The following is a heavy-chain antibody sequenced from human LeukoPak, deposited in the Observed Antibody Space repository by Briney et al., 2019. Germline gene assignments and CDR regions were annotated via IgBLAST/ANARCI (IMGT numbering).Heavy chain of an antibody. D-gene: IGHD1-26*01. J-gene: IGHJ4*02. V-gene: IGHV3-48*03. CDR2: ISSSGSTI. CDR3: TRDGVDDGVVGATAQFDY. Sequence: PGGSLRLSCAASGFTFSSYEMNWVRQAPGKGLEWVSYISSSGSTIYYADSVKGRFTISRDNAKNSLYLQMNSLRAEDTAVYYCTRDGVDDGVVGATAQFDYWGQGTLVTVPS. CDR1: GFTFSSYE.